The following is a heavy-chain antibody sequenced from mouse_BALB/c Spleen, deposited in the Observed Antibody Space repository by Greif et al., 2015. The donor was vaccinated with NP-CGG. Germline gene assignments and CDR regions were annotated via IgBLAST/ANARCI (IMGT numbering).Heavy chain of an antibody. Sequence: EVKLMESGGDLVKPGGSLKLSCAASGFTFSSYGMSWARQTPDKRLEWVATISSGGSYTYYPDSVKGRFTISRDNAKNTLYLQMSSLKSEDTAMYYCARHDLIYDGFYYAMDYWGQGTSVTVSS. CDR2: ISSGGSYT. V-gene: IGHV5-6*01. CDR1: GFTFSSYG. D-gene: IGHD2-3*01. J-gene: IGHJ4*01. CDR3: ARHDLIYDGFYYAMDY.